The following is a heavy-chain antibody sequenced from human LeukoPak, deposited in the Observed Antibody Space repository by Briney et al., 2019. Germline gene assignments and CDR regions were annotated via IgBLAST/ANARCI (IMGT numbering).Heavy chain of an antibody. V-gene: IGHV4-59*08. CDR2: IYYSGDT. Sequence: SETLSLTCTVSGGSISSSYWSWIRQPPGEGLEWIAYIYYSGDTNYTPSLKSRVTMSVDTSKNQFSLRLSSVTAADTAVYYCAKHGSGWRFDYWGQGTLVTVSS. CDR1: GGSISSSY. D-gene: IGHD6-19*01. CDR3: AKHGSGWRFDY. J-gene: IGHJ4*02.